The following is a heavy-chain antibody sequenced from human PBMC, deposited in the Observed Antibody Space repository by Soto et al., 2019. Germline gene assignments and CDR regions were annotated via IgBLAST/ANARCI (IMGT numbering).Heavy chain of an antibody. CDR2: FDPEDGET. V-gene: IGHV1-24*01. D-gene: IGHD6-13*01. J-gene: IGHJ4*02. Sequence: GASVKVSCKVSGYTLTDLSMHWVRQAPGKGLEWMGGFDPEDGETIYAQKFQGRVTMTEDTSTDTAYMELSSLRSEDTAVYYCAIHAAGTTPIFDYWGQGTLVTVSS. CDR3: AIHAAGTTPIFDY. CDR1: GYTLTDLS.